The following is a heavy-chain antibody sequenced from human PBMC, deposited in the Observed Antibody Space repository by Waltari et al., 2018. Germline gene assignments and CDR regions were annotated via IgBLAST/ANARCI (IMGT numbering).Heavy chain of an antibody. D-gene: IGHD1-1*01. CDR2: FIPSGGGT. CDR1: GYTFSNYY. CDR3: AREAWKLVHSSWFDP. J-gene: IGHJ5*02. Sequence: VQLVQSGAEVKQPGASLKVSCKASGYTFSNYYIHWVRQAPGQGLEWMGRFIPSGGGTTYAQKFQGRFTMTRDTSTSTVYMELSSLRSEDTGVYYCAREAWKLVHSSWFDPWGQGTLVTVSS. V-gene: IGHV1-46*01.